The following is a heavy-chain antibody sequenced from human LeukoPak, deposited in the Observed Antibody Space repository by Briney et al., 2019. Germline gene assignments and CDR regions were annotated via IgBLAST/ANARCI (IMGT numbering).Heavy chain of an antibody. D-gene: IGHD5-12*01. J-gene: IGHJ4*02. CDR2: ISSSGSTI. CDR3: AGGYSGYEEPWAFDY. V-gene: IGHV3-11*04. Sequence: GGSLRLSCAASGFTVRANYMNWVRQAPGKGLEWVSYISSSGSTIYYADSVKGRFTISRDNAKNSLYLQMNSLRAEDTAVYYCAGGYSGYEEPWAFDYWGQGTLVTVSS. CDR1: GFTVRANY.